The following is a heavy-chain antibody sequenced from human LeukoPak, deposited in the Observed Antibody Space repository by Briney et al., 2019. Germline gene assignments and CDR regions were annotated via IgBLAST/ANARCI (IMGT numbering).Heavy chain of an antibody. J-gene: IGHJ3*02. D-gene: IGHD2-15*01. V-gene: IGHV4-59*01. CDR1: GGSISSYY. CDR2: IYYSGST. Sequence: SETLSPTCTVSGGSISSYYWSWIRQPPGKGLEWIGYIYYSGSTNYNPSLKSRVTISVDTSKNQFSLKLSSVTAADTAVYYCVREDCSGGSCYTKYTNHAFDIWGQGTMVTVSS. CDR3: VREDCSGGSCYTKYTNHAFDI.